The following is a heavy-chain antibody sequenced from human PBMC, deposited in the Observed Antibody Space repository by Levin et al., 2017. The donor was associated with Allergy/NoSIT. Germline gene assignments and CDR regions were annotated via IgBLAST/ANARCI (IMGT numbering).Heavy chain of an antibody. D-gene: IGHD5-18*01. CDR1: GGSISSGGYS. CDR3: ARVAGYSYGYYVDD. J-gene: IGHJ4*02. CDR2: IYLSGST. Sequence: PSETLSLTCAVSGGSISSGGYSWSWIRQPPGKGLEWIGNIYLSGSTNDNPSLKSRVTMSVNRSKNQFSLKLSYVTAADTAVYYCARVAGYSYGYYVDDWGAGALVTVSS. V-gene: IGHV4-30-2*01.